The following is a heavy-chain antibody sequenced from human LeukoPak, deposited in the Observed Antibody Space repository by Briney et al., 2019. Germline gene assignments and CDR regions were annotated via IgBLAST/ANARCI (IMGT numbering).Heavy chain of an antibody. D-gene: IGHD3-10*02. Sequence: GGSLRLSCAASGFTFSSYEMNWVRQAPGKGLEWVSYVSSSGSTIYYADSVKGRFTISRDNAKNSLYLQTNSLRAEDTAVYYCAELGITMIGGVWGKGTTVTISS. CDR3: AELGITMIGGV. J-gene: IGHJ6*04. CDR2: VSSSGSTI. CDR1: GFTFSSYE. V-gene: IGHV3-48*03.